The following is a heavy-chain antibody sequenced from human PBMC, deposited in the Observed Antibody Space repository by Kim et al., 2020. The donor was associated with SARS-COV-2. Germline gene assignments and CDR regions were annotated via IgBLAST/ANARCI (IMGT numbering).Heavy chain of an antibody. D-gene: IGHD3-22*01. J-gene: IGHJ6*02. Sequence: ASVKVSCKASGYTFTSYYMHWVRQAPGQGLEWMGIINPSGGSTSYAQKFQGRVTMTRDTSTSTVYMELSSLRSEDTAVYYCARVWGGVSSYYDSSGYYYPRNSGAYYYGMDVWGQGTTVTVSS. V-gene: IGHV1-46*01. CDR3: ARVWGGVSSYYDSSGYYYPRNSGAYYYGMDV. CDR2: INPSGGST. CDR1: GYTFTSYY.